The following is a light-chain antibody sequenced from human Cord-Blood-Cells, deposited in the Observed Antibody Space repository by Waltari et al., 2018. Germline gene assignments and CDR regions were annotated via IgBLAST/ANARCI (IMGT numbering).Light chain of an antibody. CDR3: QQYYSTPYT. J-gene: IGKJ2*01. CDR2: AAS. V-gene: IGKV1-NL1*01. CDR1: QGISNS. Sequence: DIQMTQSPSSLSASVGDRVTITCRASQGISNSLAWYQQKPGKAPKLLLYAASRLESGVPSRFSGSGSGTDYTLTISSLQPEDFATYYCQQYYSTPYTFARGPSWRSN.